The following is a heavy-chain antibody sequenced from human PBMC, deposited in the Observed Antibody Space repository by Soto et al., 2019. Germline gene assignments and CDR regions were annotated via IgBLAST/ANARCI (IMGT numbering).Heavy chain of an antibody. Sequence: SETLSLTCAVSGGSISSSNWWSWVRQPPGKGLEWIGEIYHSGSTNYNPSLKSRVTISVDKSKNQFSLTLSSVTAADTAVYYCARQGYSYGYALDYWGQGPLVTVS. V-gene: IGHV4-4*02. CDR1: GGSISSSNW. D-gene: IGHD5-18*01. J-gene: IGHJ4*02. CDR2: IYHSGST. CDR3: ARQGYSYGYALDY.